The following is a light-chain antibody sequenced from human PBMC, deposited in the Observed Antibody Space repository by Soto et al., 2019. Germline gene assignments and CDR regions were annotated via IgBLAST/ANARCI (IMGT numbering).Light chain of an antibody. CDR2: DAS. J-gene: IGKJ4*01. CDR1: QDISNY. Sequence: DIPMTQSPSSLSASVGDRVTITCQASQDISNYLNWYQQKPGKAPKLLIYDASNLETGVPSRFSGSGSGTDFTFTISSLQPEDIATYYCQRLTFGGGTKVEIK. V-gene: IGKV1-33*01. CDR3: QRLT.